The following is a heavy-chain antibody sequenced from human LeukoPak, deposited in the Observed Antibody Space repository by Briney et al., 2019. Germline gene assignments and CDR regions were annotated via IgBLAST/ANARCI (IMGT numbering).Heavy chain of an antibody. Sequence: GRSLRLSCAASGFTFSDHNMDWVRQAPGKGLEWVGRIRNKANTYTTEYAASVKGRFSISRDDSTNSLYLQMNSLKTEDTAVYYCAREQVGGTACLLYWGQGTLVTVSS. CDR3: AREQVGGTACLLY. D-gene: IGHD1-26*01. V-gene: IGHV3-72*01. CDR2: IRNKANTYTT. CDR1: GFTFSDHN. J-gene: IGHJ4*02.